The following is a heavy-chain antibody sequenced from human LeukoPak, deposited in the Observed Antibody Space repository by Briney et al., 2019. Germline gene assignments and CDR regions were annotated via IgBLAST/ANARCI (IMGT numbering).Heavy chain of an antibody. CDR2: MYNGGTT. J-gene: IGHJ6*03. CDR1: GASISGSISGGTYY. Sequence: PSETLSLTCTVSGASISGSISGGTYYWNWIRQPAGKGLEWIGRMYNGGTTINYSPSLKSRVTISVDTSKNQFSLKLSSVTAADTAMYYCARERQGDYEMSDYYYMDVWGKGTTVTVSS. V-gene: IGHV4-61*02. D-gene: IGHD4-17*01. CDR3: ARERQGDYEMSDYYYMDV.